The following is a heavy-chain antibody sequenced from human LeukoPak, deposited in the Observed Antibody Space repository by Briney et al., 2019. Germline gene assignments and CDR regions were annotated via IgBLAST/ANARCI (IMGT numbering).Heavy chain of an antibody. Sequence: GGSLRLSCAGSGFTFSTYWMGWVRQAPGKGLEWVAFIRYDGSNKYYADSVKGRFTISRDNSKNTLYLQMNSLRAEDTAVYYCAKDEAARPYDAFDIWGQGTMVTVSS. J-gene: IGHJ3*02. CDR2: IRYDGSNK. CDR3: AKDEAARPYDAFDI. D-gene: IGHD6-6*01. CDR1: GFTFSTYW. V-gene: IGHV3-30*02.